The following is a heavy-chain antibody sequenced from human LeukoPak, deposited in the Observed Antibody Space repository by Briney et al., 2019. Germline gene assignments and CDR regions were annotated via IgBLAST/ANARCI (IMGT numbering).Heavy chain of an antibody. D-gene: IGHD4-17*01. J-gene: IGHJ4*02. V-gene: IGHV3-30*18. Sequence: GGSLRLSCAASGFTFSSYGMHWVRQAPGKGLEWVAVISYDGSNKYYADSVKGRFTISRDNSKNTLYLQVNSLRAEDTAVYYCAKEQGTVTTYYFDYWGQGTLVTVSS. CDR3: AKEQGTVTTYYFDY. CDR2: ISYDGSNK. CDR1: GFTFSSYG.